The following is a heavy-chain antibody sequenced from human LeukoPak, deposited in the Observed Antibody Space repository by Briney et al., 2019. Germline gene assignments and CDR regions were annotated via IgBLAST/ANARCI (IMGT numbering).Heavy chain of an antibody. J-gene: IGHJ4*02. V-gene: IGHV3-33*01. CDR3: ATSGSYYRFEY. Sequence: GGSLSLSCAASGFTFSSIGMNWVGRAPGKGLEWVAVMWYDGLNKYYADSVKGRFTIPRDNSKNTLYLQMNSLRAEDTAVYYCATSGSYYRFEYWGQGTLVTVSS. CDR2: MWYDGLNK. D-gene: IGHD1-26*01. CDR1: GFTFSSIG.